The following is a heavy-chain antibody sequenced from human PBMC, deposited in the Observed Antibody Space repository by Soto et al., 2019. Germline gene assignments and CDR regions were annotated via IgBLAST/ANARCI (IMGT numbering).Heavy chain of an antibody. CDR3: ARSRWYSYGPGWGFDY. V-gene: IGHV4-34*01. Sequence: SETLSLTCAVYGGSFSGYYWSWIRQPPGKGLEWIGEINHSGSTNYNPSLKSRVTISVDTSKNQFSLKLSSVTAADTAVYYCARSRWYSYGPGWGFDYWGQGTLVTVSS. J-gene: IGHJ4*02. D-gene: IGHD5-18*01. CDR2: INHSGST. CDR1: GGSFSGYY.